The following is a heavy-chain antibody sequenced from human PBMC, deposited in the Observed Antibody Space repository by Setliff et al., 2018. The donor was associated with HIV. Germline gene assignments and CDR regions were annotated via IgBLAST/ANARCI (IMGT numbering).Heavy chain of an antibody. J-gene: IGHJ4*02. Sequence: GESLKISCVVSGFTFSSHAMHWVRQAPGKGLEWVAVIWYDGTNIYYADSVKGRFTISRDNSKNTLYLQMNSLRVEDTGVYFCARASYSSSWYNIRPFDYWAQGILVTVS. CDR3: ARASYSSSWYNIRPFDY. CDR2: IWYDGTNI. D-gene: IGHD6-13*01. V-gene: IGHV3-33*01. CDR1: GFTFSSHA.